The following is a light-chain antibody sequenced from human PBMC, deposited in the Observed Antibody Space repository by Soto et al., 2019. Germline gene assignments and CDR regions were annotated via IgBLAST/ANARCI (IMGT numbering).Light chain of an antibody. J-gene: IGKJ1*01. Sequence: DIQMTQSPSTLSASVGDRVTITCRASQSFSGTLAWYQQKPGKVPKLLIYDASSLERAVPSRFSGSGSGTEFTLTISSLQPDDFATYYCQQYDTYSRTCGQGTKV. CDR3: QQYDTYSRT. CDR1: QSFSGT. V-gene: IGKV1-5*01. CDR2: DAS.